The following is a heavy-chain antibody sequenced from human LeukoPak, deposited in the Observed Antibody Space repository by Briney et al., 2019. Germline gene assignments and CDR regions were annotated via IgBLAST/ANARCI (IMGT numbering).Heavy chain of an antibody. J-gene: IGHJ3*02. CDR3: ARDRGPYPGAFDI. CDR1: GYTFTCYY. V-gene: IGHV1-2*02. CDR2: INPNSGGT. Sequence: ASVKVSCKASGYTFTCYYMHWVRQAPGQGLEWMGWINPNSGGTNYAQKFQGRVTMTRDPSISTAYMELSRLRSDDTAVYYCARDRGPYPGAFDIWGQGTMVTVSS.